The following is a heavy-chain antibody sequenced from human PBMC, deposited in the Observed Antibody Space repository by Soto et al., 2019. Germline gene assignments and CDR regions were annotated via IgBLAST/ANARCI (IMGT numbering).Heavy chain of an antibody. CDR2: VIPIFGIP. J-gene: IGHJ6*02. V-gene: IGHV1-69*08. Sequence: QVQLVQSGAEVKKPGSSVKVSCKASGGTISRYSITWVRQAPGHGLEWIGRVIPIFGIPTYAQKFQGRVTITADESTRTAYRELSSLRSDDTAVYYCAREDRDRETGLVPAAIGGMDVWGQGTTVTVSS. D-gene: IGHD2-2*01. CDR3: AREDRDRETGLVPAAIGGMDV. CDR1: GGTISRYS.